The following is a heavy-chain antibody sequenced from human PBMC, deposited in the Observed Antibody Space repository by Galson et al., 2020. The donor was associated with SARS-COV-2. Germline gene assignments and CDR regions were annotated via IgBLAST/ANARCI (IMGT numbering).Heavy chain of an antibody. CDR2: IYYSGST. D-gene: IGHD2-15*01. CDR1: GGSISSSSYY. CDR3: ARRRVGYCSGGSCYFDYYYGMEV. Sequence: SETLSLTCTVSGGSISSSSYYWGWIRQPPGKGLEWIGSIYYSGSTYYNPSLKSRVTISVDTSKNQFSLKLSSVTAADTAVYYCARRRVGYCSGGSCYFDYYYGMEVWGQGTTVTVSS. V-gene: IGHV4-39*01. J-gene: IGHJ6*02.